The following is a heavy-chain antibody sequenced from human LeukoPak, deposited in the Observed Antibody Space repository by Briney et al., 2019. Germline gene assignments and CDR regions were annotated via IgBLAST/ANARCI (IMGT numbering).Heavy chain of an antibody. V-gene: IGHV4-31*02. CDR3: VREGDVWTERPG. CDR2: IHYSGRT. D-gene: IGHD3/OR15-3a*01. Sequence: SETLSLTCSVSGGSVSRGGYYWTWIRQHPEKGLEWIGNIHYSGRTQYNPSLKSRASLSVDSSKNQFSLRVTSVTVADTAVYYCVREGDVWTERPGWAQGILVTVSS. CDR1: GGSVSRGGYY. J-gene: IGHJ1*01.